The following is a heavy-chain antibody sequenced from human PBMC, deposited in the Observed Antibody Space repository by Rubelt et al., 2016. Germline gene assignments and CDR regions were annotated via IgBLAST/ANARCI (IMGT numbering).Heavy chain of an antibody. CDR1: GGSISSYY. CDR3: ATVSVAGFFDY. Sequence: QVQLQESGPGLVKPSETLSLTCTVSGGSISSYYWSWIRQPPGKGLEWIGYIYYSGSTNYNPSLKSRVTISVDTSKNQFSLKLSSVTAADTAVYYCATVSVAGFFDYWGQGTLVTVSS. D-gene: IGHD6-19*01. CDR2: IYYSGST. V-gene: IGHV4-59*01. J-gene: IGHJ4*02.